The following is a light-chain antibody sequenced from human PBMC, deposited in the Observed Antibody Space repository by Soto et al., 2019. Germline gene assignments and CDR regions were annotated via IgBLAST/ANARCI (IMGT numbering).Light chain of an antibody. CDR2: VNN. J-gene: IGLJ7*01. V-gene: IGLV1-44*01. Sequence: QSVLTQPPSASGTPGQRVTISCSGGTSNIGSNTVNWYQQLPGTAPKLLVYVNNQRPSGVPDRFSGSKSGTSASLAISGLQSEDAADYYCAAWDDSLNGAVFGGGTQLTVL. CDR3: AAWDDSLNGAV. CDR1: TSNIGSNT.